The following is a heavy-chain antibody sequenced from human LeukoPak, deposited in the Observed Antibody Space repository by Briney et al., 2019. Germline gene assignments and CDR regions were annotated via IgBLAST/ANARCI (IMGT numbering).Heavy chain of an antibody. CDR2: IYSGGDT. CDR3: ATEGIILGAYDF. J-gene: IGHJ4*02. CDR1: GFTVSRNY. Sequence: QSGGSLRLSCAASGFTVSRNYMSWVRQAPGKGLEWVSVIYSGGDTRYADSVKGRFTISRDISKNTLYLQMNSLRAEDTAVYYCATEGIILGAYDFWGRGTLVTVSS. D-gene: IGHD1-26*01. V-gene: IGHV3-53*01.